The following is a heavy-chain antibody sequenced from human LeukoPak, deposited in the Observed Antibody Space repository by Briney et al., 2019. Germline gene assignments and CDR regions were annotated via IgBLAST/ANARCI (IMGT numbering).Heavy chain of an antibody. V-gene: IGHV3-48*03. CDR3: ARHHYDSSGYTDAFDI. Sequence: PGGSLRLSFSASGFPFSSYEMTWVRQAPAKGLERDSYISSSGSTTYYADSVKGRFTISRDKSKNTLYLQMNSLRAEDTAVYYCARHHYDSSGYTDAFDIWGQGTMVTVS. CDR1: GFPFSSYE. CDR2: ISSSGSTT. D-gene: IGHD3-22*01. J-gene: IGHJ3*02.